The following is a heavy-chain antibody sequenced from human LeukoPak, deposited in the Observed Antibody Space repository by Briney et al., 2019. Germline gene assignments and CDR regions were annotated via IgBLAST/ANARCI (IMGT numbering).Heavy chain of an antibody. J-gene: IGHJ3*02. Sequence: SETLSLTCAVSGGSISSSNWWSWVRQPPGKGLEWIGEIYHSGSTNYNPSLKSRVTISVDKSKNQFSLKLSSVTAADAAVYYCAITPDYSRPFDIWGQGTMVTVSS. D-gene: IGHD4-11*01. CDR2: IYHSGST. V-gene: IGHV4-4*02. CDR3: AITPDYSRPFDI. CDR1: GGSISSSNW.